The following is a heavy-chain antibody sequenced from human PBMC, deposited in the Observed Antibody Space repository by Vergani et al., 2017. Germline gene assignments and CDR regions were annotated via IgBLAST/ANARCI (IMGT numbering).Heavy chain of an antibody. J-gene: IGHJ4*02. CDR2: INSNGGRT. Sequence: EVQLVESGGGLVQPGGSLRLSCSASGFTFSSYAMHWVRQAPGKGLEYVSAINSNGGRTYYAGSVKGRFTISRDNSKNTLYLQMSSLRAEDTAVYYWVKGGGNYDFWSGYYWGQGTLVTVSS. V-gene: IGHV3-64D*06. CDR3: VKGGGNYDFWSGYY. CDR1: GFTFSSYA. D-gene: IGHD3-3*01.